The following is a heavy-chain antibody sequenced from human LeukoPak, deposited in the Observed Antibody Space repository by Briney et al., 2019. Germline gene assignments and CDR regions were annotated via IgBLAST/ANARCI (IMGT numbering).Heavy chain of an antibody. Sequence: GGSLRLSCAASGFIFRSYAMSWVRQAPGKGLEWVSSVRGSGTNAIYADPVKGRFTISRDNSENSLYLQMNSLGAEDTAVYYCAKNWWDYYFDYWGQGTLVTVSS. D-gene: IGHD2-8*02. J-gene: IGHJ4*02. V-gene: IGHV3-23*01. CDR1: GFIFRSYA. CDR3: AKNWWDYYFDY. CDR2: VRGSGTNA.